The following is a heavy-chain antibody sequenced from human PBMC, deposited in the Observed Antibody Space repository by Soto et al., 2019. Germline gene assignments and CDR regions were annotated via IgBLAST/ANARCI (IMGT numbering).Heavy chain of an antibody. D-gene: IGHD6-13*01. Sequence: ASVQVSCQASGYTFTRYAMHWVRQAPGQRLEWMGWINAGNGNTKYSQKFQGRVTITRDTSASTAYMELSSLRSEDTAVYYSARDHSFSGWYIWDKCSNPWGQGTRVTVS. J-gene: IGHJ5*02. CDR3: ARDHSFSGWYIWDKCSNP. V-gene: IGHV1-3*01. CDR1: GYTFTRYA. CDR2: INAGNGNT.